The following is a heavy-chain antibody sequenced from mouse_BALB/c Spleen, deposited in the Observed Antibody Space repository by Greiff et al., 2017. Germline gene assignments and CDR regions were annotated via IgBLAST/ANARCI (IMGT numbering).Heavy chain of an antibody. CDR3: ARVGKDGYYAPMTMDY. D-gene: IGHD2-3*01. Sequence: QVQLQQSGAELVRPGTSVKISCKASGYTFTNYWLGWVKQRPGHGLEWIGDIYPGGGYTNYNEKFKGKATLTADTSSSTAYMQLSSLTSEDSAVYFCARVGKDGYYAPMTMDYWGQGTSVTVSS. CDR1: GYTFTNYW. V-gene: IGHV1-63*02. CDR2: IYPGGGYT. J-gene: IGHJ4*01.